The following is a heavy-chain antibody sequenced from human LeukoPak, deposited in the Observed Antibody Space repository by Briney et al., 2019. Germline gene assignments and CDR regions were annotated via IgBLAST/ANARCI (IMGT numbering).Heavy chain of an antibody. J-gene: IGHJ3*02. CDR2: IIPMFGTT. CDR1: GGTFSSYA. V-gene: IGHV1-69*13. CDR3: ARGQYYYDSSGYSITAFDI. Sequence: GASVKVSCKASGGTFSSYAITWVRQAPGRGLEWMGGIIPMFGTTNFAQKFQGRVTITADESTSTAYMELSSLRSEDTAVYYCARGQYYYDSSGYSITAFDIWGQGTMVTVSS. D-gene: IGHD3-22*01.